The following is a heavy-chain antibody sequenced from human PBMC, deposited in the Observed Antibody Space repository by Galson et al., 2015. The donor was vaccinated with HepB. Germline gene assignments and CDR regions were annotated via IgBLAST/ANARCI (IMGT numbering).Heavy chain of an antibody. J-gene: IGHJ4*02. D-gene: IGHD6-19*01. CDR1: GYTFTSYD. V-gene: IGHV1-8*01. CDR2: MNPNSGNT. CDR3: ATSSSGYFDY. Sequence: SVKVSCKASGYTFTSYDINWVRQATGQGLEWMGWMNPNSGNTGYAQEFQGRVTMTRNTSISTAYMELSSLRSEDTAVYYCATSSSGYFDYWGQGTLVTVSS.